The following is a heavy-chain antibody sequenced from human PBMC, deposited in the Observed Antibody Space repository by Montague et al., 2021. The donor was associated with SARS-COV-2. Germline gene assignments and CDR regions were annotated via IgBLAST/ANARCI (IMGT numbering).Heavy chain of an antibody. CDR1: GDSVCSKRAT. CDR3: TSGREGNYNVMDV. D-gene: IGHD1-1*01. CDR2: TYYRSKWYN. V-gene: IGHV6-1*01. Sequence: CAISGDSVCSKRATRNWVRQSSSRGPEWRGRTYYRSKWYNDYAVSVRGRVTINPDTSKNQFSLQLNSVTPEDTAIYYCTSGREGNYNVMDVWGQGTTVTVSS. J-gene: IGHJ6*02.